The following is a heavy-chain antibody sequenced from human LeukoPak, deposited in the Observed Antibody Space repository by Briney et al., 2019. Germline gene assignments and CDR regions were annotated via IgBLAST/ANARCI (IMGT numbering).Heavy chain of an antibody. D-gene: IGHD3-9*01. J-gene: IGHJ4*02. Sequence: PSETLSLTCTVSGGSISTYSWSWIRQPPGKGLEWIGYIYYSGNTNYNPSLKSRVTISVDTSKNQFSLKLSSVTAADTAVYYCARVRLVGYDILTGYYSFAYWGQGTLVTVSS. CDR1: GGSISTYS. CDR3: ARVRLVGYDILTGYYSFAY. CDR2: IYYSGNT. V-gene: IGHV4-59*01.